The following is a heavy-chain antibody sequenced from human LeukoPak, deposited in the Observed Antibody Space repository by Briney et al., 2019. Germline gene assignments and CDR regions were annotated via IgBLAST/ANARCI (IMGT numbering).Heavy chain of an antibody. J-gene: IGHJ5*02. CDR2: ISSSSSTI. CDR1: GFIFSSYG. CDR3: ASNTRYFDYNWFDP. Sequence: PGGSLRLSCAASGFIFSSYGMHWVRQAPGKGLEWVSYISSSSSTIYYADSVKGRFTISRDNAKNSLYLQMNSLRAEDTAVYYCASNTRYFDYNWFDPWGQGTLVTVSS. D-gene: IGHD3-9*01. V-gene: IGHV3-48*01.